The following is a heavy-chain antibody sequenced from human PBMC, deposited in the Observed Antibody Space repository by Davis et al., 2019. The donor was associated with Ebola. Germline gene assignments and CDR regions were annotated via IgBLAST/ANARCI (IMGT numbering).Heavy chain of an antibody. CDR2: IWFDGSSK. Sequence: GGSLRLSCVVSGFTFRNYAMHWARQAPGKGLEWVATIWFDGSSKYYADSVKGRFTISRDNSKNTLYLQMNSLRAEDTAVYYCAKDLGYCSGGSCLYYYYYGMDVWGQGTTVTVSS. J-gene: IGHJ6*02. CDR1: GFTFRNYA. D-gene: IGHD2-15*01. CDR3: AKDLGYCSGGSCLYYYYYGMDV. V-gene: IGHV3-30*02.